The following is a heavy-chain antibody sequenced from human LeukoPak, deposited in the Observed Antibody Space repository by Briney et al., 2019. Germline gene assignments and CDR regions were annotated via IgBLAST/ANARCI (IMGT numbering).Heavy chain of an antibody. D-gene: IGHD6-19*01. V-gene: IGHV4-4*09. J-gene: IGHJ2*01. CDR1: GGSVSSYY. CDR2: IYNSENT. Sequence: PSETLSLTCTVSGGSVSSYYWSWIRQPPGKGLEWIGYIYNSENTKYNSSLESRVTISVDTSKNQFFLKLSSVTAADTAVYYCARFRSGPSGWYVLWYFDLWGRGTLVTVSS. CDR3: ARFRSGPSGWYVLWYFDL.